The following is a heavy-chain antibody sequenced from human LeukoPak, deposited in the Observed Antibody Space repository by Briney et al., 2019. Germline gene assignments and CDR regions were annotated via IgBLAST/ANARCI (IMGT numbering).Heavy chain of an antibody. CDR2: IYYSGST. CDR1: GGSISSYY. J-gene: IGHJ3*02. D-gene: IGHD6-13*01. CDR3: ARARSYPYSSSWGAFDI. Sequence: SETLSLTCTVSGGSISSYYWSWIRQPPGKGLEWIGYIYYSGSTNYNPSLKSRVTISVDTSKNQFSLKLSSVTAADTAVYYCARARSYPYSSSWGAFDIWGQGTMVTVSS. V-gene: IGHV4-59*01.